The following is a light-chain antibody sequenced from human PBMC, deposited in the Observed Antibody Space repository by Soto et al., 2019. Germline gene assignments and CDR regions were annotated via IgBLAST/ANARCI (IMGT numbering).Light chain of an antibody. CDR2: GAS. CDR3: QQYGSSPEWA. Sequence: EIVLTQSPGTLSLSPGERATLSCRASQSVSSSYLAWYQQKPGQAPRLVIYGASSRATGIPDRFSGSGSGTDFTLTISRLEPEDFAVFYCQQYGSSPEWAFGQGTKVEMK. CDR1: QSVSSSY. J-gene: IGKJ1*01. V-gene: IGKV3-20*01.